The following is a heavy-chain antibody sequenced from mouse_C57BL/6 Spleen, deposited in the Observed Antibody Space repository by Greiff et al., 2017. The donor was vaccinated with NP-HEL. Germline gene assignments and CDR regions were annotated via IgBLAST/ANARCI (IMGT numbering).Heavy chain of an antibody. J-gene: IGHJ2*01. D-gene: IGHD1-1*01. V-gene: IGHV5-6*01. CDR3: ARAGDYDGSNYLDY. Sequence: EVQLMESGGDLVKPGGSLKLSCAASGFTFSSYGMSWVRQTPDKRLEWVATISSGGSYTYYPDSVKGRFTISRDNAKNTLYLQMSSLKSEDTAMYYCARAGDYDGSNYLDYWGQGTTLTVSS. CDR1: GFTFSSYG. CDR2: ISSGGSYT.